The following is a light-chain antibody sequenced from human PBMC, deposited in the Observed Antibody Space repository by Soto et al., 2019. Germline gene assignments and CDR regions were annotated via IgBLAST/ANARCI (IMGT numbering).Light chain of an antibody. V-gene: IGKV3-11*01. CDR2: ESS. CDR3: QQRSNGPQT. J-gene: IGKJ1*01. Sequence: EIVLTQSPATLSLSPGERATLSCRASQNVANYLDWYQQKPGQAPRLLIYESSNRATGIAARFSGSGSGTDFTLTISSLEPEDFAVYYCQQRSNGPQTFGQGTNVDIK. CDR1: QNVANY.